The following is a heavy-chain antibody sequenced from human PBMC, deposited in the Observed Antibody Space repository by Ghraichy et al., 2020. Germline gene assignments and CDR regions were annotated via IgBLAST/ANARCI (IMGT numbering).Heavy chain of an antibody. CDR1: GFTFSTYW. D-gene: IGHD3/OR15-3a*01. CDR2: INGDGSST. V-gene: IGHV3-74*01. J-gene: IGHJ4*02. CDR3: ARRLDLAGVFDQ. Sequence: GGSLRLSCAASGFTFSTYWMHWVRQAPGKGLMCVSRINGDGSSTNYVDSVKGRFTISRDNAKNTLYLQMNSLRAEDTAVYYCARRLDLAGVFDQWGQGTLVSVSS.